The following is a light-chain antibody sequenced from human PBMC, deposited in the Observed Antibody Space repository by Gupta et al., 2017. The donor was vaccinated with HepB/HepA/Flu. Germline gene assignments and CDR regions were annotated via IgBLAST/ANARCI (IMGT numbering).Light chain of an antibody. V-gene: IGLV2-14*01. Sequence: HSALPQPASVSGSPGPPITISFTGTSSDVGDYNYVSWYQQHPGEAPKLLIYNVSNRPSGVSNRFSGAKSGSSASLTISGLQAEDEADYYCSSYTSIIPLNIIGTGTRVTVL. CDR2: NVS. CDR3: SSYTSIIPLNI. CDR1: SSDVGDYNY. J-gene: IGLJ1*01.